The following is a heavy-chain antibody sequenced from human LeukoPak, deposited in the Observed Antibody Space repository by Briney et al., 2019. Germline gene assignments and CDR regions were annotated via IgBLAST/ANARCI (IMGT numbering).Heavy chain of an antibody. Sequence: SETLSLTCTVSGGSISSSSYYWGWIRQPPGKGLEWIGSIYYSGSTYYNPSLKSRVTISVDTSKNQFSLKLSSVTAADTAVYYCERIAAGIVGVWGQGTLVTVSS. J-gene: IGHJ4*02. CDR3: ERIAAGIVGV. D-gene: IGHD6-13*01. CDR1: GGSISSSSYY. CDR2: IYYSGST. V-gene: IGHV4-39*01.